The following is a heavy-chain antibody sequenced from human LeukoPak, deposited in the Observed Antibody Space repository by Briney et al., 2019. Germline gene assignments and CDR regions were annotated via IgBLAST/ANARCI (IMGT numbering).Heavy chain of an antibody. Sequence: PGGSLRLSCAASGFTFSSSAMSWVRQAPGKGLEWVSNISGSGSGGSTYYADSVKGRFTISRDNSKNTLYLQMNSLRAEDTAVYYCARDWYYDSSGYTYWYFDLWGRGTLVTVSS. J-gene: IGHJ2*01. V-gene: IGHV3-23*01. CDR2: ISGSGSGGST. D-gene: IGHD3-22*01. CDR1: GFTFSSSA. CDR3: ARDWYYDSSGYTYWYFDL.